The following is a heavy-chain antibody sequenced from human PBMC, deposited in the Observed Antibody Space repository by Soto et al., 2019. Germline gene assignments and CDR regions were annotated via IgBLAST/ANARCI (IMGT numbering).Heavy chain of an antibody. Sequence: QVQLVESGGGVVQPGRSLRLSCAASGFTFSSYGMHWVRQAPGKGLEWVAVIWYDGSNKYYADSVKGRFTTSRDNSKNSVYPQMNSLRAEVTAVYYWARDADIVVVVAAGYGGMDVWGQGTTVTVSS. J-gene: IGHJ6*02. V-gene: IGHV3-33*01. CDR3: ARDADIVVVVAAGYGGMDV. CDR2: IWYDGSNK. CDR1: GFTFSSYG. D-gene: IGHD2-15*01.